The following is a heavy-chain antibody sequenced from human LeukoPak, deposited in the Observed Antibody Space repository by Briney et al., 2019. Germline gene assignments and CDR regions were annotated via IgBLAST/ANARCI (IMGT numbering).Heavy chain of an antibody. V-gene: IGHV1-46*01. CDR2: INPSCGST. CDR3: ARGIHGSIGYYHDAFDI. CDR1: GYTFTCYY. Sequence: AGVKVSCKASGYTFTCYYMHLVRQAPAQGLEWVGIINPSCGSTSYAQKLQGRVTMTRDMSTRTVYMELSSLRSEETAVYYCARGIHGSIGYYHDAFDIWGEGTMVTVSS. J-gene: IGHJ3*02. D-gene: IGHD3-22*01.